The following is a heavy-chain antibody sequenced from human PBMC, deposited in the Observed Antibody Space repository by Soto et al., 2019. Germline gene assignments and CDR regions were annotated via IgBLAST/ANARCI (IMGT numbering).Heavy chain of an antibody. CDR1: GGSFSGYY. D-gene: IGHD3-3*01. Sequence: SETLSLTCAVYGGSFSGYYWSWIRQPPGKGLEWIGEINHSGSTNYNPSLKSRVTISVGTSKNQFSLKLSSVTAADTAVYYCARRYYDFWSGSSWFDPWGQGTLVTVSS. CDR3: ARRYYDFWSGSSWFDP. CDR2: INHSGST. J-gene: IGHJ5*02. V-gene: IGHV4-34*01.